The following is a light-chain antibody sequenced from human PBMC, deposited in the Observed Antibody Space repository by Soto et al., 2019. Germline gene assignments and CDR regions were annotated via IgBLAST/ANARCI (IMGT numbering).Light chain of an antibody. CDR1: QSVTSSD. CDR3: QQYGSSLIT. J-gene: IGKJ5*01. V-gene: IGKV3-20*01. Sequence: EVVVTQSAGTLSLSPGERATLSCRASQSVTSSDLAWYQQKPGQAPRLLIYGASSRATGIPDRFSGSGSGTDFTLTISRLEPEDFAVYYCQQYGSSLITFGQGTRLEIK. CDR2: GAS.